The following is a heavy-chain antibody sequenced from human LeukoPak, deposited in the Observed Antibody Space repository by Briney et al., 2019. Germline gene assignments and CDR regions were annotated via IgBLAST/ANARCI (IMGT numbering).Heavy chain of an antibody. J-gene: IGHJ3*02. CDR2: ISSSDSTI. D-gene: IGHD6-19*01. Sequence: GGSLRLSCAASGFTFSDYYMSWIRQAPGQGLEWVSYISSSDSTIYYADSVKGRFTISRDNAKNSLYLQMNSLRAEDTAVYYCARDLRPGRVYSSGWYRRYAFDIWGQGTMVTVSS. CDR1: GFTFSDYY. CDR3: ARDLRPGRVYSSGWYRRYAFDI. V-gene: IGHV3-11*04.